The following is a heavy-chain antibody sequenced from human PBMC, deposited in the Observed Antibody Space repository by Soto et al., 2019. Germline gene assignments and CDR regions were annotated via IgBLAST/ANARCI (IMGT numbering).Heavy chain of an antibody. Sequence: QLQLRESGPGLVQPSESVSLTCTVSGGSITSRDNYWGRIRQPPGKGLEWIGTVYHSGRAYYNPSLNISVTMSVDTSKNEVSLNLNAVTAADTSVYYGARLIPYCGGDCYSVGAFDIWGQGTMVTVSS. V-gene: IGHV4-39*01. CDR1: GGSITSRDNY. D-gene: IGHD2-21*02. CDR3: ARLIPYCGGDCYSVGAFDI. CDR2: VYHSGRA. J-gene: IGHJ3*02.